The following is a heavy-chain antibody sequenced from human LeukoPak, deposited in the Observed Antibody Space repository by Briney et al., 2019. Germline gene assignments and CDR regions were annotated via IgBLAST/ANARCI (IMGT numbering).Heavy chain of an antibody. Sequence: ASVKVSCKASGYTFTSYDIIWVRQATGQGLEWMGWMNPNSGNTGYAQKFQGRVTMTRNTSISTAYMELSSLRSEDTAVYYCARVASELLEWYHYYYMDVWGKGTTVTVSS. CDR2: MNPNSGNT. D-gene: IGHD3-3*01. CDR3: ARVASELLEWYHYYYMDV. CDR1: GYTFTSYD. J-gene: IGHJ6*03. V-gene: IGHV1-8*01.